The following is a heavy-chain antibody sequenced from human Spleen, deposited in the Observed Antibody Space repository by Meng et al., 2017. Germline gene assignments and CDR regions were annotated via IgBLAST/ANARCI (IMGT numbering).Heavy chain of an antibody. D-gene: IGHD3-3*01. J-gene: IGHJ3*02. Sequence: KVSCKASGYDFTKYWIGWVRQRPGKGLEWMGIIYPGDSNMRYSPSFQGQVTISADKSISTAYLQWSSLKASDTAMYYCARPIYGVVIDAFNIWGQGTTVTVSS. CDR1: GYDFTKYW. CDR2: IYPGDSNM. CDR3: ARPIYGVVIDAFNI. V-gene: IGHV5-51*01.